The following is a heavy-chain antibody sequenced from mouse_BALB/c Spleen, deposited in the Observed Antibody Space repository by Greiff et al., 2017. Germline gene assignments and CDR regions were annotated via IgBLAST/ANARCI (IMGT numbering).Heavy chain of an antibody. CDR1: GYSITSDYA. V-gene: IGHV3-2*02. J-gene: IGHJ4*01. D-gene: IGHD4-1*01. CDR2: ISYSGST. Sequence: VQLKESGPGLVKPSQSLSLTCTVTGYSITSDYAWNWIRQFPGNKLEWMGYISYSGSTSYNPSLKSRISITRDTSKNQFFLQLNSVTTEDTATYYCARLSLGRGAMDYWGQGTSVTVSS. CDR3: ARLSLGRGAMDY.